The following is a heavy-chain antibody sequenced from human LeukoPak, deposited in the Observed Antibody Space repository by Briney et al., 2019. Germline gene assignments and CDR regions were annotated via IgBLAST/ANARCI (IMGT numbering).Heavy chain of an antibody. J-gene: IGHJ6*03. V-gene: IGHV4-38-2*02. Sequence: PSETLSLTCTVSGYSISSGYYWGWIRQPPGKGLEWIGSIYHSGSTYYNPSLKSRVTISVDTSKNQFSLKLSSVTAADTAVYYCARVVGSSWSYYYYYYMDVWGKGTTVTVSS. CDR2: IYHSGST. D-gene: IGHD6-13*01. CDR3: ARVVGSSWSYYYYYYMDV. CDR1: GYSISSGYY.